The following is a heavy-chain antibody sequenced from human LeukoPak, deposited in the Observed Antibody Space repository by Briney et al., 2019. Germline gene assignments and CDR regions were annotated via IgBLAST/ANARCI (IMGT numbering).Heavy chain of an antibody. V-gene: IGHV3-23*01. Sequence: GGALRLSRAASGFTFNSYAMSWVGQAPRKGLEGVSAIGGSGGSTYYTDSVKGRFTISRDNSKNTLYLQMNSLRAEDTAVYYCAKVTSGYDTRDYWGQGTLVTVSS. CDR1: GFTFNSYA. CDR3: AKVTSGYDTRDY. J-gene: IGHJ4*02. D-gene: IGHD5-12*01. CDR2: IGGSGGST.